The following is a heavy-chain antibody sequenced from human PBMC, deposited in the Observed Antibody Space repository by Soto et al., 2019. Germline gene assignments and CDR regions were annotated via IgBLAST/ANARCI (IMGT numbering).Heavy chain of an antibody. CDR3: ARESLRGGYADAGGQYFYYGMDV. CDR2: INPNSGGT. Sequence: ASVKVSCKASGYTFTGYYMHWVRQARGQGLEWMGWINPNSGGTNYAQKFQGRVTMTRDTSISTAYMELSRLRSDDTAVYYCARESLRGGYADAGGQYFYYGMDVWGQGTTVTVSS. V-gene: IGHV1-2*02. J-gene: IGHJ6*02. D-gene: IGHD5-18*01. CDR1: GYTFTGYY.